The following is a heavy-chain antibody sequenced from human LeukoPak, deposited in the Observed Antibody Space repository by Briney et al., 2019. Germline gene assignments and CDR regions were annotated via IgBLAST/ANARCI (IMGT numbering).Heavy chain of an antibody. CDR3: AGNLGSRDY. D-gene: IGHD2-15*01. Sequence: GESPNPSRKGPGYSLPNYWISRVCEMPGKGLERMGRIDPSDSYTNLSPSFQGNVTISADTSISTAYLQWSSLKASDTARYYCAGNLGSRDYWGQGTLVTVSS. J-gene: IGHJ4*02. CDR1: GYSLPNYW. V-gene: IGHV5-10-1*01. CDR2: IDPSDSYT.